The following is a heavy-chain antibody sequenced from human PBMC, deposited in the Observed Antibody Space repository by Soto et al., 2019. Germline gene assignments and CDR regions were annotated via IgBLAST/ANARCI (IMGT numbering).Heavy chain of an antibody. CDR3: ARAELERGEVGYFGMDV. V-gene: IGHV1-18*04. CDR2: ISSYNSNNGDT. J-gene: IGHJ6*02. Sequence: GASVKVSCKSSGYTFSNYAISWVRQAPGQGLEGMGWISSYNSNNGDTKSAQMLQGRVTMTIDTSATTAYMELRSLRSDDTAVYYCARAELERGEVGYFGMDVWGQGTTVTVSS. D-gene: IGHD1-1*01. CDR1: GYTFSNYA.